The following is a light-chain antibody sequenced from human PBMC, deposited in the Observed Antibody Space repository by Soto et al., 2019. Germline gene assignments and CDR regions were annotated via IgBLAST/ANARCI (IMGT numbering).Light chain of an antibody. Sequence: DIQMTQSPSTLSASVGDRVTITCRASQSIKNWLAWYQQKPGEAPKLLIYKASTLESGVPSRFSGSESGTEFTLTISCLQPNDVANYYCQQYNSYSQFTLGPGTKVDIK. CDR2: KAS. V-gene: IGKV1-5*03. CDR3: QQYNSYSQFT. J-gene: IGKJ3*01. CDR1: QSIKNW.